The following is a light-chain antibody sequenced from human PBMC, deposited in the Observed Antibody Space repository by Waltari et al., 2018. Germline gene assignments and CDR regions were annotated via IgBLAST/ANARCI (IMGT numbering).Light chain of an antibody. V-gene: IGKV3-20*01. Sequence: EIVLTQSPGTLSLAPVEGATLSCRTSQTVRTTYLAWYQQKPGQAPPLLIYGTFSRATVIPDRFTGSGSGTDFSLTISSLEPEDFATYYCQQYDISPLTFGGGTKVEIK. CDR2: GTF. CDR1: QTVRTTY. J-gene: IGKJ4*01. CDR3: QQYDISPLT.